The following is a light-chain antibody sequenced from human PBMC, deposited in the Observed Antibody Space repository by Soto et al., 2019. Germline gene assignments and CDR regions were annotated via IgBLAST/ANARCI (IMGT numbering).Light chain of an antibody. J-gene: IGLJ1*01. V-gene: IGLV1-44*01. CDR3: AAWDGSLKGYV. Sequence: QSVLTQPPSTSGTPGQGVTISCSGSSSNIGSNTVNWYQQLPGTAPKLLIYRNNQRPSGVPDRFSGSKSGTSASLAISGLQSEDEADYYCAAWDGSLKGYVFATGTKLTVL. CDR1: SSNIGSNT. CDR2: RNN.